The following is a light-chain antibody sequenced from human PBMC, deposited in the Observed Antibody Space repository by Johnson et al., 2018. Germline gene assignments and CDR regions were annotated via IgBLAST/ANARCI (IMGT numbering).Light chain of an antibody. Sequence: QSVLTQPPSVSASPGQKVTITCSGSNSNIGNTYVSWYQPLPGTAPTLLIYENNKRPSGIPDRFSGLKSGSSASLGIICLQTGDEADYYCGTWDSSLSAGNVFGTGTKVTVL. CDR1: NSNIGNTY. J-gene: IGLJ1*01. V-gene: IGLV1-51*02. CDR2: ENN. CDR3: GTWDSSLSAGNV.